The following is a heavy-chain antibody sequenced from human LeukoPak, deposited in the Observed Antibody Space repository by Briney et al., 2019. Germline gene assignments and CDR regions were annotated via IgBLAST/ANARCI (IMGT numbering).Heavy chain of an antibody. CDR2: IWYDGSNK. V-gene: IGHV3-30*02. J-gene: IGHJ4*02. CDR3: AKDERGYYDSSGFFGAIDY. Sequence: GGSLRPSCAASGFTFNRYAMHWVRQAPGKGLEWVAFIWYDGSNKYYADSVKGRFTVSRDNSKNTLYLQMNSLRAEDTAVYYCAKDERGYYDSSGFFGAIDYWGQGSLVSVSS. CDR1: GFTFNRYA. D-gene: IGHD3-22*01.